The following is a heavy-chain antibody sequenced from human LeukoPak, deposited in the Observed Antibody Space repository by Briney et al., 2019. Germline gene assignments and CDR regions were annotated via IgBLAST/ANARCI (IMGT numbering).Heavy chain of an antibody. CDR1: GYTLTELS. V-gene: IGHV1-24*01. J-gene: IGHJ3*02. CDR2: FDPEDGET. Sequence: ASVKVSCKVSGYTLTELSMHWVRQAPGKGLEWMGGFDPEDGETIYAQKFQGRVTMTEDTSTDTAYMELSSLRSEDTAEYYCATGGAHSTYAFDIWGQGTMVTVSS. D-gene: IGHD1-26*01. CDR3: ATGGAHSTYAFDI.